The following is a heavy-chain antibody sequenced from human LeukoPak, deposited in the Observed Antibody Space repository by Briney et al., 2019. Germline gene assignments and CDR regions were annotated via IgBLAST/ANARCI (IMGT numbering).Heavy chain of an antibody. D-gene: IGHD6-19*01. V-gene: IGHV1-46*01. J-gene: IGHJ4*02. CDR3: ARFAVHRRLAVAGQFGLDY. CDR1: GYTLTSFF. Sequence: ASVKVSCKASGYTLTSFFMHWVRQAPGQGLDWMGVINPSGGTTNYAQKFQDRVTMTRDTSTSTVYMELSSLRSEDTAIYFCARFAVHRRLAVAGQFGLDYWGQGTLVTVSS. CDR2: INPSGGTT.